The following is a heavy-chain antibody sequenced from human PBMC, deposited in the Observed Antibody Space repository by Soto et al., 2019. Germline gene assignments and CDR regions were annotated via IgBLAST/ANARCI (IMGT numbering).Heavy chain of an antibody. J-gene: IGHJ6*02. Sequence: ASVKVSCKASGGTFSSYAISWVRQAPGQGLEWMGGIIPIFGTANRAQKFQGRVTITADESTSTAYMELSSLRSEDTAVYYCARDQLSGYSYGPYYYGMDVWGQGTTVTVSS. CDR2: IIPIFGTA. D-gene: IGHD5-18*01. CDR3: ARDQLSGYSYGPYYYGMDV. V-gene: IGHV1-69*13. CDR1: GGTFSSYA.